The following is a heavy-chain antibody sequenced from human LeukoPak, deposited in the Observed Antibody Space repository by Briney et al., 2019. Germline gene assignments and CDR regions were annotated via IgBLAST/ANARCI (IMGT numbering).Heavy chain of an antibody. CDR1: GFTFSSYE. D-gene: IGHD3-16*01. J-gene: IGHJ6*02. Sequence: GGSLRLSCAASGFTFSSYEMNWVRQAPGKGLEWVSLVSESGGIIQYADSVKGRFTISRDNAKNTMYLQMNSLRAEDTAIYHCAKDLAWNLGAMDVWGQGTTVTVSS. CDR2: VSESGGII. CDR3: AKDLAWNLGAMDV. V-gene: IGHV3-23*01.